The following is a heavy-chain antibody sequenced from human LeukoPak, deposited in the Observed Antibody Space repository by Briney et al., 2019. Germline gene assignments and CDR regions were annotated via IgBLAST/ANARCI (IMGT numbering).Heavy chain of an antibody. D-gene: IGHD5-18*01. J-gene: IGHJ4*02. CDR2: IYCSGST. CDR3: ARQAKIQPDY. V-gene: IGHV4-39*01. Sequence: SETLSLTCTVSGGSISSSSYYWGWIRQPPGQGLEWIGSIYCSGSTYYNPSLKSRVTISVDTSKNQFSLRLSSVTAADTAVYYCARQAKIQPDYWGQGALVTVSS. CDR1: GGSISSSSYY.